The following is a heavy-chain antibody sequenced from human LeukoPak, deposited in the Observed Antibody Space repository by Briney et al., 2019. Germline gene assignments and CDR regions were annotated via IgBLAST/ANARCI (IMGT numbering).Heavy chain of an antibody. CDR3: AREGYYDSSGYSECDAFDI. D-gene: IGHD3-22*01. J-gene: IGHJ3*02. CDR2: IYYSGST. CDR1: GGSISSGGYY. Sequence: SETLSLTCTISGGSISSGGYYWSWIRQHPGKGLEWIGYIYYSGSTYYNPSLKSRVTISVDTSKNQFSLKLSSVTAADTAVYYCAREGYYDSSGYSECDAFDIWGQGTMVTVSS. V-gene: IGHV4-31*03.